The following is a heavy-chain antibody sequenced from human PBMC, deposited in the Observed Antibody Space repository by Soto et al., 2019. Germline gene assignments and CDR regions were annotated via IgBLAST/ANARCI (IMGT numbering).Heavy chain of an antibody. J-gene: IGHJ6*02. CDR3: ASLDGSGSHRYYYYGMDV. D-gene: IGHD3-10*01. CDR2: IIPILGIA. V-gene: IGHV1-69*02. Sequence: QVQLVQSGAEVKKPGSSVKVSCKASGGTFSSYTISWVRQAPGQGLEWMGRIIPILGIANYAQKFQGRVTMTAEKSTSTAYMELSSLRSEDTAVYYCASLDGSGSHRYYYYGMDVWGQGTTVTVSS. CDR1: GGTFSSYT.